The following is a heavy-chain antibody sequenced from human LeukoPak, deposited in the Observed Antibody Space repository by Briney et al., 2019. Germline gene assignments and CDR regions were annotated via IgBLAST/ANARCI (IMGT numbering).Heavy chain of an antibody. J-gene: IGHJ4*02. D-gene: IGHD6-19*01. CDR1: GFTFSTYA. V-gene: IGHV3-48*02. CDR3: AREIAVAGSFDD. CDR2: ISSSSSTL. Sequence: PGGSLRLSCAASGFTFSTYAMHWVRQAPGKGLEWVSYISSSSSTLYYADSVSGRFTISRDNAKKSPYLQMNSLRDEDTAVYYCAREIAVAGSFDDWGQGTLVTVSS.